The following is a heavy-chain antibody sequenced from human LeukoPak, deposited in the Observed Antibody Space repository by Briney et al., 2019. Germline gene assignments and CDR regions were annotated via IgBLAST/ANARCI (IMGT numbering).Heavy chain of an antibody. J-gene: IGHJ5*02. V-gene: IGHV4-39*01. CDR2: IYYSGST. Sequence: SETLSLTCTVSGGSISSSSYYWGWIRQPPGKGLEWIGSIYYSGSTYYNPSLKSRVTISVDTSKNQFSLKLSSVTAADTAVYYCARRGVRGSSDLVGYHWGQGTLVTVSS. CDR3: ARRGVRGSSDLVGYH. D-gene: IGHD3-10*01. CDR1: GGSISSSSYY.